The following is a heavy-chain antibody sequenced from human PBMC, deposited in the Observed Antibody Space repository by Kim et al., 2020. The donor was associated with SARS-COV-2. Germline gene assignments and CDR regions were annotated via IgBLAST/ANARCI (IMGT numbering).Heavy chain of an antibody. J-gene: IGHJ4*01. Sequence: GGSLRLSCAASGFTFDDYAMHWVRQAPGKGLEWVSGISWNSGSIGYADSVKGRFTISRDNAKNSLYLQMNSLRAEDTALYYCAKDLGYSSGWHNPTFDY. V-gene: IGHV3-9*01. CDR1: GFTFDDYA. CDR3: AKDLGYSSGWHNPTFDY. CDR2: ISWNSGSI. D-gene: IGHD6-19*01.